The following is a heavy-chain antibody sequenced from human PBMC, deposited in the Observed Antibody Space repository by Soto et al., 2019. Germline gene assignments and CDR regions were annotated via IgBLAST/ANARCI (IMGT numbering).Heavy chain of an antibody. CDR3: ARRGNYDSSGYPHPIDY. CDR2: ISYDGSNK. D-gene: IGHD3-22*01. Sequence: QVQLVESGGGVVQPGRSLRLSCAASGFTFSSYGMHWVRQAPGKGLEWVAVISYDGSNKYYADSVKGRFTISRDNSKNTLYLQMNSLRAEDTAVYYCARRGNYDSSGYPHPIDYWGQGTLVTVSS. J-gene: IGHJ4*02. V-gene: IGHV3-30*03. CDR1: GFTFSSYG.